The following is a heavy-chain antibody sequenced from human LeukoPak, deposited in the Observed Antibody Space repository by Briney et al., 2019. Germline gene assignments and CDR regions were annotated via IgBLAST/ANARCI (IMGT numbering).Heavy chain of an antibody. Sequence: PGGSLRLSCTASGFTFSASPMHWVRQASEKGLEWVGRITSTYATAYAASVKGRFTISRDDSQSTTYLQMNSLETEDTAVYYCTREGCGATSCYTNDYWGQGTLVTVSS. CDR1: GFTFSASP. J-gene: IGHJ4*02. V-gene: IGHV3-73*01. CDR2: ITSTYAT. D-gene: IGHD2-2*02. CDR3: TREGCGATSCYTNDY.